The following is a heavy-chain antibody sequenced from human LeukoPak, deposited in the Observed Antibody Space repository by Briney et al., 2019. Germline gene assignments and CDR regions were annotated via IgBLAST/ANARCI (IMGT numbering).Heavy chain of an antibody. CDR3: ARDNGIAYNDYHDAFDV. CDR1: GVSISSSCYY. Sequence: ASETLSLTCTVSGVSISSSCYYWGWIRQPPGKGLEWIGSIYYSGSTYYNPSLQSRVTISVDTSKNQFSLKLSSVTAADTAMYYCARDNGIAYNDYHDAFDVWGQGTMVTVSS. CDR2: IYYSGST. J-gene: IGHJ3*01. D-gene: IGHD4-11*01. V-gene: IGHV4-39*07.